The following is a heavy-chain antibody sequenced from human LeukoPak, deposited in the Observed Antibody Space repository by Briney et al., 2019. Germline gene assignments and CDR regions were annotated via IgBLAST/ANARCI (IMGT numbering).Heavy chain of an antibody. J-gene: IGHJ4*02. CDR3: APRCGSGCG. D-gene: IGHD6-19*01. CDR1: GFTFSSYS. CDR2: ISSSSYI. V-gene: IGHV3-21*01. Sequence: PRGSLRLSCAASGFTFSSYSMDWVRQAPGKGLEWVSSISSSSYIYYADSVKGRFTISRDNAKNSLYLQMNSLRAEDTAVYYCAPRCGSGCGWGQGTLVTVSS.